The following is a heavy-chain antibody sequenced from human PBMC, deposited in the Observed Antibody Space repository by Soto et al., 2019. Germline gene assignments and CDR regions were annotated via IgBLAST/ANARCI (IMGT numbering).Heavy chain of an antibody. CDR1: GFTFKSYA. CDR3: ARGGSTGWFYFDF. Sequence: GGSLRLSCAASGFTFKSYAMNWVRQAPGKGLEWVASTPGSGGSSYYADSVKGRFTISRDNSKNTLYLDLNSLKAEDTAMYYCARGGSTGWFYFDFWGQGTKVTVSS. V-gene: IGHV3-23*01. CDR2: TPGSGGSS. J-gene: IGHJ4*02. D-gene: IGHD6-19*01.